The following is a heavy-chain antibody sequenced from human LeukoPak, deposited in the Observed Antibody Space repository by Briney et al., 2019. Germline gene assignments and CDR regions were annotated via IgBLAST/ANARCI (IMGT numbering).Heavy chain of an antibody. Sequence: PSETLSLTCTVSGGSISSYYWSWIRQPPGKGLEWIGYIYYSGSTNYNPSLKSRVTISVDTSKNQFSLKLSSVTAADTAVYYCATTLGGWFDPWGQGTLVTVSS. CDR1: GGSISSYY. D-gene: IGHD1-1*01. J-gene: IGHJ5*02. CDR3: ATTLGGWFDP. CDR2: IYYSGST. V-gene: IGHV4-59*08.